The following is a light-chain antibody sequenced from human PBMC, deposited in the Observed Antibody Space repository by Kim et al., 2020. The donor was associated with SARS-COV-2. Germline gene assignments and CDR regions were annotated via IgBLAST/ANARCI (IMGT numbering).Light chain of an antibody. Sequence: RVTISCTGSSSNIGAGYDVHWYQQLPGTAPKLLIYDNSNRPSGVPDRFSGSKSGTSASLAITGLQAEDEADYYCQSYDSSLSGVVFGGGTQLTVL. CDR1: SSNIGAGYD. V-gene: IGLV1-40*01. J-gene: IGLJ2*01. CDR2: DNS. CDR3: QSYDSSLSGVV.